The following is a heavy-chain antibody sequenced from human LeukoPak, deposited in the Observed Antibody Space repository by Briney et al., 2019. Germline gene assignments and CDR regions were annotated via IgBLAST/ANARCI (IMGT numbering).Heavy chain of an antibody. J-gene: IGHJ6*02. Sequence: ASVKVSCKASGYTFTSYDINWVRQATGQGLEWMGWMNPNSGNTGYAQKFQGRVTMTRNTSISTAYMELSSLRSEDTAVYYCARGTGVPAAIRPSSLRYYYGMDVWGQGTTVTVSS. D-gene: IGHD2-2*01. CDR2: MNPNSGNT. CDR1: GYTFTSYD. V-gene: IGHV1-8*01. CDR3: ARGTGVPAAIRPSSLRYYYGMDV.